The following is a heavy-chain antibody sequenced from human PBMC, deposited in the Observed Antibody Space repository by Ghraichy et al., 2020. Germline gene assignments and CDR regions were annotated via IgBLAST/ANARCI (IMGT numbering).Heavy chain of an antibody. J-gene: IGHJ4*02. D-gene: IGHD6-13*01. CDR1: GGSISSGSYY. Sequence: TLSLTCTVSGGSISSGSYYWSWIRQPAGKGLEWIGRIYTSGSTNYNPSLKSRVTISVDTSKNQFSLKLSSVTAADTAVYYCARDQAFWYDYWGQGTLVTVSS. V-gene: IGHV4-61*02. CDR2: IYTSGST. CDR3: ARDQAFWYDY.